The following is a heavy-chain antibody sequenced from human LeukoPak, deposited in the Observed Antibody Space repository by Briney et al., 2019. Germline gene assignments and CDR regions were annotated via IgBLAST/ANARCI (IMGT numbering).Heavy chain of an antibody. D-gene: IGHD2-21*01. V-gene: IGHV3-53*01. Sequence: GGSLRLSCAASGFTVSSNYMSWVPQAPGKGLEWVSVIYSGGSTYYADSVKGRFTISRDNPKNTLYLQMNSLRVEDTAVYYCARVSFRYYFDYWGQGTLVTVSS. J-gene: IGHJ4*02. CDR2: IYSGGST. CDR3: ARVSFRYYFDY. CDR1: GFTVSSNY.